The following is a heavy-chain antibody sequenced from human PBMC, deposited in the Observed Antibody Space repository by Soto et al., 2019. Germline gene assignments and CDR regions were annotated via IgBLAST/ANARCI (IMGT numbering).Heavy chain of an antibody. Sequence: PGASVKVSCKASGGTFSSYAISWVRQAPGQWLEWMGGIIPIFGTANYAQKFQGRVTITADESTSTAYMELSSLRSEDTAVYYCARARAPYNWNYDPLGYFDYWGQGTLVTVSS. CDR3: ARARAPYNWNYDPLGYFDY. CDR1: GGTFSSYA. D-gene: IGHD1-7*01. J-gene: IGHJ4*02. V-gene: IGHV1-69*13. CDR2: IIPIFGTA.